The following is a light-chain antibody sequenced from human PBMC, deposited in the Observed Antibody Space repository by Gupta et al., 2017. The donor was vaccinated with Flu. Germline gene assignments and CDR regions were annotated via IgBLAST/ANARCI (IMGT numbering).Light chain of an antibody. Sequence: QSVLTQPPSVSGAPGQTVPISCTGSSPNIGAGYDVHWYQQLPGTAPKLLIYGNSNRPSGVPDRFSGSKSGTSASLAITGLQAEDEADYYCQSYDSSLSGWVFGGGTKLTVL. CDR2: GNS. V-gene: IGLV1-40*01. CDR1: SPNIGAGYD. CDR3: QSYDSSLSGWV. J-gene: IGLJ3*02.